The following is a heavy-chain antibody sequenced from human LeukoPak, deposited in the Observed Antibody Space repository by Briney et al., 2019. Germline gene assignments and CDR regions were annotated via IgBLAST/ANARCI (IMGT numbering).Heavy chain of an antibody. J-gene: IGHJ6*02. CDR2: INSDGSST. CDR3: AREKGTYYDFWSGPVPYYGMDV. V-gene: IGHV3-74*01. D-gene: IGHD3-3*01. CDR1: GFTFSSYW. Sequence: GGSLRLSCAASGFTFSSYWMHWVRQAPGKGLVWVSRINSDGSSTSYADSVKGRFTISRDNAKNTLYLQMNSLRAEDTAVYYCAREKGTYYDFWSGPVPYYGMDVWGQGTTVTASS.